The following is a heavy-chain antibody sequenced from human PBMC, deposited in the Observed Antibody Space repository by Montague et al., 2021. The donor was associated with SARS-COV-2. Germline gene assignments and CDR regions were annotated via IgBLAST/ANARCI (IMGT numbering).Heavy chain of an antibody. CDR1: GDSVSSSDHY. CDR2: VYYSGYT. D-gene: IGHD4-17*01. CDR3: ARRRLREDYFDF. J-gene: IGHJ4*02. Sequence: SETLSLTCTVSGDSVSSSDHYWAWIRQPPGKGLEWLAIVYYSGYTYYNPSVKGRVTISIDASKNQFSLKLNSLTATDTAIYHCARRRLREDYFDFWGQGTLLTVSS. V-gene: IGHV4-39*01.